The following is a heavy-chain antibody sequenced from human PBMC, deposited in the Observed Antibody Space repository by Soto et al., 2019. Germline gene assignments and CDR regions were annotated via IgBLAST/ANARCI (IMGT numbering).Heavy chain of an antibody. CDR2: ISYDGSGK. CDR1: GFTFSSYG. D-gene: IGHD4-17*01. J-gene: IGHJ4*02. CDR3: AKSDYSDFFFDS. V-gene: IGHV3-30*18. Sequence: QVLVVESGGGVVQPGGSLRLSCAASGFTFSSYGIHWVRQAPGKGLDWVAVISYDGSGKEYADSVKGRFTISRDNSKNTPYLQMNSLRVEDTSIYYCAKSDYSDFFFDSWGQGTLVTVTS.